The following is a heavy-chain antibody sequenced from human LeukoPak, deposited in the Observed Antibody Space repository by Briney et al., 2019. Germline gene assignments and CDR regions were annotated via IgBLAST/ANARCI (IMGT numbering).Heavy chain of an antibody. CDR1: GFTFSCRW. CDR3: VPADLP. Sequence: TGGALRLSCTMSGFTFSCRWMHWVRQAPGEGLVWVSLIRPDGSGGNYADSVRGRFTISRDNAKNTLYLQLNSLRVEDTAVYSCVPADLPWGQGTLVIVSS. CDR2: IRPDGSGG. J-gene: IGHJ5*02. V-gene: IGHV3-74*01.